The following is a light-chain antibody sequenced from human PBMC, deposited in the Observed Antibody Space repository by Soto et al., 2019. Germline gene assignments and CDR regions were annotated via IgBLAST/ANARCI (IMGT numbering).Light chain of an antibody. CDR1: QHIGSN. J-gene: IGKJ1*01. V-gene: IGKV3-15*01. CDR3: QQYNNWPLT. Sequence: EIVVTQSPSTLSVSPLERCILSCRASQHIGSNLAWYQQKPGQAPRLLIYGASTRATGIPARFSDSGSGTEFTLTISSLQSEDFAVYYCQQYNNWPLTFGQGTKVDIK. CDR2: GAS.